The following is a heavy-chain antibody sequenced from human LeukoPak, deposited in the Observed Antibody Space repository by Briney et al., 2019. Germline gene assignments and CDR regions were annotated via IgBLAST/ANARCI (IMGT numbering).Heavy chain of an antibody. CDR1: GGSISSGDYY. Sequence: SETLSLTCTVSGGSISSGDYYWSWIRQPPGKGLEWIGYIYYSGSTYYNPSLKSRVTISVDTSKNQFSLKLSSVTAADTAVYYCARVEYQLLFPLVDAFGIWGQGTMVTVSS. CDR2: IYYSGST. V-gene: IGHV4-30-4*01. D-gene: IGHD2-2*01. J-gene: IGHJ3*02. CDR3: ARVEYQLLFPLVDAFGI.